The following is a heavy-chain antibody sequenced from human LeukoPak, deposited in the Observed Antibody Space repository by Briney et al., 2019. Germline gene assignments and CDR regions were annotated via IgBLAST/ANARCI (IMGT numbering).Heavy chain of an antibody. V-gene: IGHV3-21*01. J-gene: IGHJ4*02. Sequence: PGGFLRLSCAASGFTFSSYGMHWVRQAPGKGLEWVSSITSSSSYIYYADSLKGRFTISRDNAKNSLYLQMNSLRAEDTAIYYCARHVVAVGFDYWGQGTLVTVSS. CDR3: ARHVVAVGFDY. CDR1: GFTFSSYG. CDR2: ITSSSSYI. D-gene: IGHD3-22*01.